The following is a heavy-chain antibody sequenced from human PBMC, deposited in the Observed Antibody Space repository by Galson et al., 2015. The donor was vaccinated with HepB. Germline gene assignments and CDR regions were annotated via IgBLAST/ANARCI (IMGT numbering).Heavy chain of an antibody. D-gene: IGHD6-19*01. CDR3: AKDRSSGPVFQH. CDR1: GFTFSNYA. J-gene: IGHJ1*01. Sequence: SLRLSCAASGFTFSNYAMSWIRQAPGKGLEWVSGITGSGASTYYADSVKGRFTISRDNSKNTLYLQMNSLRAEDTAVYYCAKDRSSGPVFQHWGQGTLVTVSS. CDR2: ITGSGAST. V-gene: IGHV3-23*01.